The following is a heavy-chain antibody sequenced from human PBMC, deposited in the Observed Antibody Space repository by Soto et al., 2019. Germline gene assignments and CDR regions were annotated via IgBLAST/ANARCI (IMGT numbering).Heavy chain of an antibody. CDR3: AREGGVDTAMVTYFDY. J-gene: IGHJ4*02. D-gene: IGHD5-18*01. Sequence: SETLSLTCTVSGGSVSSGSYYWSWIRQPPGKGLEWIGYIYYSGSTNYNPSLKSRVTISVDTSKNQFSLKLSSVTAADTAVYYCAREGGVDTAMVTYFDYWGQGTLVTVPQ. CDR2: IYYSGST. CDR1: GGSVSSGSYY. V-gene: IGHV4-61*01.